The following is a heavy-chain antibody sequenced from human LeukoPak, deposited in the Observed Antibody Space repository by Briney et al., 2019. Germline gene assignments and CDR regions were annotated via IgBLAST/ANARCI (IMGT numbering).Heavy chain of an antibody. CDR1: GYTFTGYY. CDR2: INPSGGST. CDR3: ARVGLRGVGPLNWYFDL. J-gene: IGHJ2*01. Sequence: ASVKVSCKASGYTFTGYYMHWVRQAPGQGLEWMGIINPSGGSTSYAQKFQGRVTMTRDTSTSTVYMELSSLRSEDTAVYYCARVGLRGVGPLNWYFDLWGRGTLVAVSS. D-gene: IGHD3-10*01. V-gene: IGHV1-46*01.